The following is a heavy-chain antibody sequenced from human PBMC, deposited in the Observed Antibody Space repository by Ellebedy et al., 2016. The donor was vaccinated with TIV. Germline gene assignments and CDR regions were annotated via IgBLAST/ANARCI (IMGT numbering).Heavy chain of an antibody. CDR2: INADGSDT. V-gene: IGHV1-46*01. J-gene: IGHJ5*02. CDR3: ARAHTVGERYHFAP. CDR1: GYTFTNYY. Sequence: AASVKVSCKTSGYTFTNYYIHWVRQAPGQGLEWMGMINADGSDTQYAQKFQARLTMTRDTSTSTVYMQLTSLTSEDTAVYYCARAHTVGERYHFAPWGQGSQVTVSS. D-gene: IGHD3-16*01.